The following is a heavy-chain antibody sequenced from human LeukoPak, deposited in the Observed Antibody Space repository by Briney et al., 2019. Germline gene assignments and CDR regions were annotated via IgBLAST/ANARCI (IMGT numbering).Heavy chain of an antibody. CDR2: VNPDTGNT. CDR3: ARRGLVAGIYDLVYGFDI. V-gene: IGHV1-8*03. CDR1: GYTFTGQY. Sequence: ASVKVSCKASGYTFTGQYIHWVRQAPGQGPEWMGWVNPDTGNTGFAQKFQGRVTITQNNSVTTVYMELSNLTSEDTAVYYCARRGLVAGIYDLVYGFDIWGQGTMVTVSS. D-gene: IGHD3/OR15-3a*01. J-gene: IGHJ3*02.